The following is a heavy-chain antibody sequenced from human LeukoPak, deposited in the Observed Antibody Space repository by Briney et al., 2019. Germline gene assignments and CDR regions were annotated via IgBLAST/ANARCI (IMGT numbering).Heavy chain of an antibody. CDR1: GFTFSSYG. J-gene: IGHJ4*02. V-gene: IGHV3-30*03. CDR3: ATRCQPNDY. D-gene: IGHD1-14*01. Sequence: PGGSLRLSCAASGFTFSSYGMHWVRQAPGKGLEWVAVISYDGSNKYYADSVKGRFTISRDNSKNTLYLQMNSLRAEDTAVYYCATRCQPNDYWGQGTLVTVSS. CDR2: ISYDGSNK.